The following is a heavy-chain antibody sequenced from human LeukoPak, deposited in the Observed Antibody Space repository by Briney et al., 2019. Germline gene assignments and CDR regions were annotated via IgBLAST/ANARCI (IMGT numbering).Heavy chain of an antibody. CDR3: AKGGCRGTCNPLAY. D-gene: IGHD2-15*01. J-gene: IGHJ4*02. V-gene: IGHV3-23*01. CDR2: SGDSDGST. Sequence: GGSLRLSCAASGFTFSGSGMSWVRQAPGKGLEWISSSGDSDGSTYYADSLKGRFTISRDNSKDTLYLQMNNLRAEDTAVYYCAKGGCRGTCNPLAYWGQGALVTVSP. CDR1: GFTFSGSG.